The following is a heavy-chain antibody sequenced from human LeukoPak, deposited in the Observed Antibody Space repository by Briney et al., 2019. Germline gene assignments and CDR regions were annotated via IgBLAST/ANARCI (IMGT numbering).Heavy chain of an antibody. CDR1: GGSISSSTYF. CDR2: IYCSGST. J-gene: IGHJ5*02. D-gene: IGHD5-24*01. CDR3: ARESLTWLQSRTSWFDP. V-gene: IGHV4-39*07. Sequence: MSSETLSLTCTVSGGSISSSTYFCGWIRQPPGKGLEWIGTIYCSGSTYYNPSPKSRVTISVDSSKNQFSLRLSSVTAADTAVYYCARESLTWLQSRTSWFDPWGQGTLVTVSS.